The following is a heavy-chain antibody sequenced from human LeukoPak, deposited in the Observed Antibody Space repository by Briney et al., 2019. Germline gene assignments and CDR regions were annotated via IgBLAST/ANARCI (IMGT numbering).Heavy chain of an antibody. Sequence: GGSLRLSCAASGFTFSSYAMHWVRQARGKSLEWVANMKEDGTEKYYVDSVKGRFTISRDNAKDSLYLQMNSLRAEDTAVYYCAREPPYYYYMDVWGRGTTVTVSS. CDR3: AREPPYYYYMDV. V-gene: IGHV3-7*01. J-gene: IGHJ6*03. CDR2: MKEDGTEK. CDR1: GFTFSSYA.